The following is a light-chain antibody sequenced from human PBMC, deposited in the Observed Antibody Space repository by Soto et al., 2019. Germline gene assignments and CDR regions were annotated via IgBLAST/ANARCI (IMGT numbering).Light chain of an antibody. Sequence: QSVLTQPPSVSGSPGQSVTISCSGTNNDIGAFNRVSWYQQAPGTLPKLIISEVTSRPSEVPDRFSGSKSGNTASLTISGLQAGDEADYYCSSHTSDNFWVFGGGTKLTVL. J-gene: IGLJ3*02. CDR3: SSHTSDNFWV. CDR1: NNDIGAFNR. V-gene: IGLV2-18*02. CDR2: EVT.